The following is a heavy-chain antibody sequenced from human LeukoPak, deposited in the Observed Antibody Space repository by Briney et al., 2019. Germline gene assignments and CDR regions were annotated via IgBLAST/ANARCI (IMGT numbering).Heavy chain of an antibody. V-gene: IGHV1-18*01. Sequence: ASVKVSCKASGYTFTNYGISWVRQAPGQGLEWMGWTSIYNDNTKYTQELQGRVTMTTDTSTSTAYMERRSLRSDDTAVYYCARDWAYRGIDAFDIWGQGTMVTVSS. CDR3: ARDWAYRGIDAFDI. CDR2: TSIYNDNT. J-gene: IGHJ3*02. D-gene: IGHD3-10*01. CDR1: GYTFTNYG.